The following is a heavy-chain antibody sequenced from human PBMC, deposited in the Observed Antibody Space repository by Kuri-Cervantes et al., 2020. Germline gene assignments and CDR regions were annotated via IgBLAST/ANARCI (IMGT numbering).Heavy chain of an antibody. Sequence: SVKVSCKPSGYTFADYVIHWVRQAPGQGLEWMGGIIPIFGTANYAQKFQGRVTITADESTSTAYMELSSLRSEDTAVYYCARGWDYYGSGSYYGFDYWGQGTLVTVSS. V-gene: IGHV1-69*13. D-gene: IGHD3-10*01. CDR2: IIPIFGTA. J-gene: IGHJ4*02. CDR3: ARGWDYYGSGSYYGFDY. CDR1: GYTFADYV.